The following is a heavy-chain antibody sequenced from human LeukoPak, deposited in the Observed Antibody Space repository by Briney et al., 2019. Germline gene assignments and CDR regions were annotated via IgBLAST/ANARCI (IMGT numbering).Heavy chain of an antibody. D-gene: IGHD6-19*01. J-gene: IGHJ4*02. CDR1: GYTGTIHG. CDR2: VSAYNGDT. Sequence: ASVKVSCKASGYTGTIHGIIWVRQAPGQGLEWMGCVSAYNGDTKYTQKTQGRVTMTTDASTSTAYMALRSLRSDDTAVYYCARAPSTTSGWYAYLDSWGPGTLVTVSS. CDR3: ARAPSTTSGWYAYLDS. V-gene: IGHV1-18*01.